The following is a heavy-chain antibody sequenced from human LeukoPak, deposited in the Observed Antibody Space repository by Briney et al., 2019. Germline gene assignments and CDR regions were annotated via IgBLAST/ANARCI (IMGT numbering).Heavy chain of an antibody. J-gene: IGHJ4*02. CDR2: ISRDGGRT. Sequence: RAGGSLRLSCAASGFTSGFTFDDYGMNWVRQVPGKGLEWVSGISRDGGRTGYADSVQGRFTISRHNSRNSLHLQMNSLRVEDTVFYYCVKDSNYDFWSGYKGFDNWGQGTLVTVSS. V-gene: IGHV3-20*04. D-gene: IGHD3-3*01. CDR3: VKDSNYDFWSGYKGFDN. CDR1: GFTFDDYG.